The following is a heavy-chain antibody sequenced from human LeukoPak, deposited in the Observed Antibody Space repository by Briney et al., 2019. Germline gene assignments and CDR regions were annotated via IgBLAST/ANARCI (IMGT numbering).Heavy chain of an antibody. V-gene: IGHV1-3*01. J-gene: IGHJ4*02. D-gene: IGHD3-3*01. CDR1: GYTFIDYT. CDR3: ARTREWLSSYYFDY. Sequence: ASVKVSCKASGYTFIDYTMHWLRQAPGQRLDWMGWINGGSGNTKYSPEFQGRVTITRDTSASTGYMELSSLRSEDTAVYYCARTREWLSSYYFDYWGQGTLVTVSS. CDR2: INGGSGNT.